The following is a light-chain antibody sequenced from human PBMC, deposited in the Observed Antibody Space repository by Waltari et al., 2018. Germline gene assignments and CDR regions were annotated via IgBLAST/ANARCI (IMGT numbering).Light chain of an antibody. CDR1: QSISSY. CDR3: QQSYNWPRT. CDR2: DGA. V-gene: IGKV3-11*01. Sequence: IVLTQSPATLSLSPGERATLSCRASQSISSYLAWYQQKPGQAPRLLICDGANRATGIPVRFSGSGSKTDFTLTIASLEPEDSAVYYCQQSYNWPRTFGQGTKVEIK. J-gene: IGKJ1*01.